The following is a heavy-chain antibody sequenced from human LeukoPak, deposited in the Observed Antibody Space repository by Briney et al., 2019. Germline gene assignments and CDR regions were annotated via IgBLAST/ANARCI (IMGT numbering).Heavy chain of an antibody. V-gene: IGHV3-74*01. J-gene: IGHJ4*02. CDR3: ARGTTVTPMCIDY. CDR2: INSDGSST. Sequence: GGSLRLSCAASGFTFSSYWMHWVRQAPGKGLVWVSRINSDGSSTSYADSVKGRFTISRDNAKNTLYLQMNSLRAEDTAVYYCARGTTVTPMCIDYWGQGTLVTVYS. CDR1: GFTFSSYW. D-gene: IGHD4-17*01.